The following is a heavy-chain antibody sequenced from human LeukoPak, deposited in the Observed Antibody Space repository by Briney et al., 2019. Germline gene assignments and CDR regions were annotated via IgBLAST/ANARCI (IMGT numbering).Heavy chain of an antibody. D-gene: IGHD4-11*01. CDR2: IKSDVSST. CDR3: ARYGLPNFDY. J-gene: IGHJ4*02. Sequence: GGSLRLSCAASGFTFSSHWMHWFRQAPGKGLVWVSGIKSDVSSTTYADSVKGRFTISRDNAKNTLYLQMNSLSVEDTAVYYCARYGLPNFDYWGQGTLVTVSS. CDR1: GFTFSSHW. V-gene: IGHV3-74*03.